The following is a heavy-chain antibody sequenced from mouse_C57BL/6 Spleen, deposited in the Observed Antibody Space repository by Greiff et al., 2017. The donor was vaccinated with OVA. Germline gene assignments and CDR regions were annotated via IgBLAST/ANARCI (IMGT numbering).Heavy chain of an antibody. CDR1: GYTFTGYW. Sequence: QVQLQQSGAELLKPGASVKLSCKATGYTFTGYWIEWVKQRPGHGLEWIGEILPGSGSTNYNEKFKGKATFTADTSSNTASMQLSSLTTEDSAIYYCARRRIITTVGDWYFDVWGTGTTVTVSS. V-gene: IGHV1-9*01. CDR2: ILPGSGST. J-gene: IGHJ1*03. CDR3: ARRRIITTVGDWYFDV. D-gene: IGHD1-1*01.